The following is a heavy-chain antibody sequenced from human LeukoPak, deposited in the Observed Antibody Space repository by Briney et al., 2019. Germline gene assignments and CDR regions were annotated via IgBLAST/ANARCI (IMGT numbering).Heavy chain of an antibody. CDR1: GVSISSYY. V-gene: IGHV4-59*08. CDR3: ARLPRTSCGGGYCYPMDY. Sequence: SETLSLTCSVSGVSISSYYVSWLRQPPEKGLEWIGYIYYSGSTDYNPSLKSRVTISVDRSTNQFSLRLSSVTAADTAVYYCARLPRTSCGGGYCYPMDYWGQGILVTVSS. CDR2: IYYSGST. D-gene: IGHD2-21*02. J-gene: IGHJ4*02.